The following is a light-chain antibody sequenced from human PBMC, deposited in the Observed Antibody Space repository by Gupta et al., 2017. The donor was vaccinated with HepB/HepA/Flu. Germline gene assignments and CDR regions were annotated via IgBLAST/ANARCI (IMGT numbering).Light chain of an antibody. CDR1: PGVDSDY. CDR3: QQYGTSPLCS. J-gene: IGKJ2*04. V-gene: IGKV3-20*01. CDR2: AAS. Sequence: EVVLTQPPGTLSLSPGERATLSCRASPGVDSDYLAWYKQRPGQAPRLLIYAASTRDSGIPDRFSGSGSEKEFTLTINRREQEDFAVYYCQQYGTSPLCSFGQGTXVEIK.